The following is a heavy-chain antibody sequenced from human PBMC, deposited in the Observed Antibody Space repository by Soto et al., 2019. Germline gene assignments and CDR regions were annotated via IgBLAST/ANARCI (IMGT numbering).Heavy chain of an antibody. CDR1: GFTFSSYA. D-gene: IGHD6-6*01. CDR2: ISYDGSNK. Sequence: PGGSLRLSCAASGFTFSSYAMHWVRQAPGKGLEWVAVISYDGSNKYYADSVKGRFTISRDKSKNTLYLQMNSLRAEDTAVYYCARETDSSSASLDYWGQGTLVTVSS. V-gene: IGHV3-30-3*01. J-gene: IGHJ4*02. CDR3: ARETDSSSASLDY.